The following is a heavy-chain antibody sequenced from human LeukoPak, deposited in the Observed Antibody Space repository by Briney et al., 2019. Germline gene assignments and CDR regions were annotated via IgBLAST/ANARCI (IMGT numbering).Heavy chain of an antibody. CDR3: ARGPLSSGWYLYYYYGMDV. Sequence: SETLSLTCAVYGGSFSGYYWSWIRQPPGKGLEWIGEINHSGSTNYNPSLKSRVTVSVDTSKNQFSLKLSSVTAADTAVYYCARGPLSSGWYLYYYYGMDVWGQGTTVTVSS. J-gene: IGHJ6*02. CDR1: GGSFSGYY. V-gene: IGHV4-34*01. CDR2: INHSGST. D-gene: IGHD6-19*01.